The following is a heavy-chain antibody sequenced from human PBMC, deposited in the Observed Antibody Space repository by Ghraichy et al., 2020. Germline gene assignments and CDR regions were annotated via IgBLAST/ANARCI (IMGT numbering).Heavy chain of an antibody. CDR1: GFTFSSYA. J-gene: IGHJ4*02. CDR3: AKDSPIGGGDILTGSKANFDY. D-gene: IGHD3-9*01. Sequence: GGSLRLSCAASGFTFSSYAMSWVRQAPGKGLEWVSAISGSGGSTYYADSVKGRFTISRDNSKNTLYLQMNSLRAEDTAVYYCAKDSPIGGGDILTGSKANFDYWGQGTLVTVSS. CDR2: ISGSGGST. V-gene: IGHV3-23*01.